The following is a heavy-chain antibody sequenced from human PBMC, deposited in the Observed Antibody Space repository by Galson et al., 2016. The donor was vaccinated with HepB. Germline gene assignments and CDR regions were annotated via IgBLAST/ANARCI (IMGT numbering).Heavy chain of an antibody. J-gene: IGHJ5*02. D-gene: IGHD2-21*02. V-gene: IGHV3-23*01. CDR2: IRNSGSNT. CDR1: GFTFSNFA. CDR3: VKDFRSCGGGDCYGWFDP. Sequence: SLRLSCAASGFTFSNFAMNWVRQAPGKGLEWVSSIRNSGSNTYYADSVKGRFNISRDNSKNTLFLQMNNLRADDTAVYYCVKDFRSCGGGDCYGWFDPRGQGILVTVSS.